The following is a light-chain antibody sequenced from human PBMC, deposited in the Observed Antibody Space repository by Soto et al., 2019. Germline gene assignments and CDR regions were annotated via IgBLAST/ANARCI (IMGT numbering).Light chain of an antibody. CDR1: SGDIGSYNR. Sequence: QSALTQPASVSGSPGQSITISCTGTSGDIGSYNRVSWYQQHPGKAPKLIIYEVTDRPSGVSNRFSGSKSGNTASLTISGLQAEDEAEYYCSSYTNITTRDCVFGTGTRSPS. CDR2: EVT. J-gene: IGLJ1*01. CDR3: SSYTNITTRDCV. V-gene: IGLV2-14*01.